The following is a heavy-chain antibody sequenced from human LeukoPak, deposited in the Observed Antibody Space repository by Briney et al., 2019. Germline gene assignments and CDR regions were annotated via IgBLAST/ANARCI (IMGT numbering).Heavy chain of an antibody. D-gene: IGHD2-15*01. V-gene: IGHV3-23*01. J-gene: IGHJ4*02. CDR1: GFTFSSYG. Sequence: PGGTLRLSCAASGFTFSSYGMSWVRQAPGKGLEWVSAISGSGGSTYYADSVKGRFTISRDNSKNTLYLQMNSLRAEDTAVYYCAKVVGYCSGGSCYLLYDSSGYPLRGFDYWGQGTLVTVSS. CDR3: AKVVGYCSGGSCYLLYDSSGYPLRGFDY. CDR2: ISGSGGST.